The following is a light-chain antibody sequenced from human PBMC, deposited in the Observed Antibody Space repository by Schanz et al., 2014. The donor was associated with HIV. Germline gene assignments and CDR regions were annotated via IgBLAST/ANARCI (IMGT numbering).Light chain of an antibody. CDR2: DVD. CDR3: SSYTSSSTHYV. V-gene: IGLV2-14*03. CDR1: SSDIGGYKY. Sequence: QSALTQPASVSGSPGQSITISCTGTSSDIGGYKYVSWYQHHPGKAPKLLIFDVDNRPSGVSHRFSAYKSGNTASLTISGLRAEDEADYYCSSYTSSSTHYVFGTGTKLTVL. J-gene: IGLJ1*01.